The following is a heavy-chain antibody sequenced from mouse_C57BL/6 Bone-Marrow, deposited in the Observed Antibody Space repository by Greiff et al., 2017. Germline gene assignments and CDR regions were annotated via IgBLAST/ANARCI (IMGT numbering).Heavy chain of an antibody. V-gene: IGHV1-55*01. CDR2: IYPGSGST. Sequence: VQLQQSGAELVKPGASVKMSCKASGYTFTSYWITWVKQRPGQGLEWIGDIYPGSGSTNYNEKFKSKATLTVDTSSSTAYMQLSSLTSEGSAVYYCASIYYVYDCDDCSQSTTLTVSS. D-gene: IGHD2-2*01. J-gene: IGHJ2*01. CDR1: GYTFTSYW. CDR3: ASIYYVYDCDD.